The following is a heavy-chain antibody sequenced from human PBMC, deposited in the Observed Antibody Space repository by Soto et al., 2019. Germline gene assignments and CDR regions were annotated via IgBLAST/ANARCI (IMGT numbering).Heavy chain of an antibody. V-gene: IGHV1-2*02. CDR3: ALPISVTDTFDY. J-gene: IGHJ4*02. D-gene: IGHD6-19*01. CDR1: GYSFTGYQ. CDR2: ISPNSGDT. Sequence: QVQLVQSGAEVKKPGASVKVSCRASGYSFTGYQMYWVRQAPGQGLEWMGWISPNSGDTNYAQKFQGRVTVTSDTSIRTVYMDLSRLRFDDTAVYYCALPISVTDTFDYWGQGTLVTVSS.